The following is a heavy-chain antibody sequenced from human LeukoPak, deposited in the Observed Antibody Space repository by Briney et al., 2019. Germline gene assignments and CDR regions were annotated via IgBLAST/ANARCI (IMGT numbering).Heavy chain of an antibody. V-gene: IGHV4-59*01. CDR1: GGSISSYY. CDR3: AQCGVYAIWSCAFDI. Sequence: SETLSLTCTVSGGSISSYYWGWMRQPPGKGLEWIGYIYYSGSANYNPSLKSRVTISVDTSKNQFSLKLSSVTAADTAVYYCAQCGVYAIWSCAFDIWGQGTMVTVSS. CDR2: IYYSGSA. D-gene: IGHD2-8*01. J-gene: IGHJ3*02.